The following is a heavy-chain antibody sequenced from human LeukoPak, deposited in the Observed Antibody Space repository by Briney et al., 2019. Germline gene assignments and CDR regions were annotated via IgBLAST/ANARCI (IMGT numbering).Heavy chain of an antibody. D-gene: IGHD1-26*01. CDR1: GYSFTNYW. J-gene: IGHJ6*03. CDR2: IYPGDSDT. Sequence: GESLKISCKGSGYSFTNYWIGWVRQMPGKGLEWMGIIYPGDSDTRYSPSFQGQVTISADKSISTAYLQWSSLKASDTAMYYCARLTHSGSYYYYYYMDVWGKGTTVTVSS. V-gene: IGHV5-51*01. CDR3: ARLTHSGSYYYYYYMDV.